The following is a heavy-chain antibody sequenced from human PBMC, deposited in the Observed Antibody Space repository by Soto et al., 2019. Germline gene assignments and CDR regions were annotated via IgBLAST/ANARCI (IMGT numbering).Heavy chain of an antibody. D-gene: IGHD3-22*01. CDR3: AKDHHDSSGYTLGY. CDR2: ISYDGSNK. V-gene: IGHV3-30*18. Sequence: VGSLRLSCAASGFTFSSYGMHWVRQAPGKGLEWVAVISYDGSNKYYADSVKGRFTISRDNSKNTLYLQMNSLRAEDTAVYYCAKDHHDSSGYTLGYWGQGTLVTVSS. CDR1: GFTFSSYG. J-gene: IGHJ4*02.